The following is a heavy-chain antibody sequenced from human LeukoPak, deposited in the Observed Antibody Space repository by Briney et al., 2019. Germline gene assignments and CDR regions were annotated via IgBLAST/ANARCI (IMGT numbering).Heavy chain of an antibody. CDR2: ISGSGGST. J-gene: IGHJ4*02. D-gene: IGHD3-22*01. CDR1: GFTFSSYA. CDR3: AKLGYYDSSGYIDY. Sequence: PGGSLRLSCAASGFTFSSYAMSWVRQAPGKGLEWVSAISGSGGSTYYADSVKGRFTISRDNSKNTLYLQMNSLRAEDTAVYYCAKLGYYDSSGYIDYWGQGTLVTVSS. V-gene: IGHV3-23*01.